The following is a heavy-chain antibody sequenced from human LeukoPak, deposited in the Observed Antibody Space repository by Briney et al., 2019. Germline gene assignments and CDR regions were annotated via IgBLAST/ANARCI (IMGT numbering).Heavy chain of an antibody. V-gene: IGHV1-24*01. D-gene: IGHD2-2*01. CDR2: FDPEDGET. Sequence: ASVKVSCKVSGYTLTELSMHWVRQAPGKGLEWMGVFDPEDGETIYAQKFQGRVTMTEDTSTDTAYMELSSLRSEDTAVYYCATPSVVVPAAMFYYYGMDVWGQGTTVTDSS. CDR1: GYTLTELS. J-gene: IGHJ6*02. CDR3: ATPSVVVPAAMFYYYGMDV.